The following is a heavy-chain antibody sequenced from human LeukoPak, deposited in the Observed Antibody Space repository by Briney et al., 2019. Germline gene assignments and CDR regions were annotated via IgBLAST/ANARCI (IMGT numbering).Heavy chain of an antibody. CDR1: GFTFSSYA. CDR2: ISGSGGST. V-gene: IGHV3-23*01. J-gene: IGHJ5*02. CDR3: AKDYRSSTSCYAYWFDP. Sequence: PGGSLRLSCAASGFTFSSYAMSWVRQAPGKGLEWVSAISGSGGSTYYADSVKGRFTISRDNSKNTLYLQMNSLRAEDTAVYYCAKDYRSSTSCYAYWFDPWGQGTLVTVSS. D-gene: IGHD2-2*01.